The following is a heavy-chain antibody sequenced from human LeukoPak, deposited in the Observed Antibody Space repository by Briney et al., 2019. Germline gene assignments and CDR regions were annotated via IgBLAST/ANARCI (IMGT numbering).Heavy chain of an antibody. CDR2: IYTSGST. Sequence: SQTLSLTCTVSGGSISSGSYYWSWIRQPAGKGLEWIGRIYTSGSTNYNPSLKSRVTISVDTSKNQFSLKLSSVTAADTAVYYCGSSSWYRWNFQHWGQGTLVTVSS. V-gene: IGHV4-61*02. CDR1: GGSISSGSYY. D-gene: IGHD6-13*01. J-gene: IGHJ1*01. CDR3: GSSSWYRWNFQH.